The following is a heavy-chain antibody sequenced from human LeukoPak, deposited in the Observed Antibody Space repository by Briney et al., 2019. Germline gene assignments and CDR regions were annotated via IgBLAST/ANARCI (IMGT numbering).Heavy chain of an antibody. V-gene: IGHV1-18*01. Sequence: GASVKVSCKASGYTFSTYGISWVRQAPGQGLEWMGWISAYNGDTRCAQNFQGRVTMTTDTSKSTAYMELRSLRSDDTAMYYCARRGGKNYGDYLLYYYYMDVWGKGTTVTVSS. J-gene: IGHJ6*03. CDR3: ARRGGKNYGDYLLYYYYMDV. D-gene: IGHD4-17*01. CDR1: GYTFSTYG. CDR2: ISAYNGDT.